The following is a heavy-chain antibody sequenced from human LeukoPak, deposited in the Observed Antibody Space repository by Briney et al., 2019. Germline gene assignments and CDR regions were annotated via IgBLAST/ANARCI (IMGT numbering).Heavy chain of an antibody. D-gene: IGHD6-13*01. CDR3: ASDLLHSSSLNDAFDI. CDR1: GFTFSSYS. J-gene: IGHJ3*02. CDR2: ISSSSSSI. V-gene: IGHV3-21*01. Sequence: GGSLRLSCAASGFTFSSYSMNWVRQAPGKGLEWVSFISSSSSSIFYADSVKGRFTISRDSAKNSLYLQMNSLRAEDTALYYCASDLLHSSSLNDAFDIWGQGTMVTVSS.